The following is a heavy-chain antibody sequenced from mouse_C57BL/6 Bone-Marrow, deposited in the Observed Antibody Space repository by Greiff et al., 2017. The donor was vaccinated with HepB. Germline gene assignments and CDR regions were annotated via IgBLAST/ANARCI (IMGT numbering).Heavy chain of an antibody. J-gene: IGHJ3*01. CDR2: IYPGSGNT. Sequence: QVQLQQSGAELVRPGASVKLSCKASGYTFTDYYINWVKQRPGQGLEWIARIYPGSGNTYYNEKCKGKATLTAEKSSSTAYMQLSSLTSEDSAVYFCASSTGTSFAYWGQGTLVTVSA. CDR3: ASSTGTSFAY. CDR1: GYTFTDYY. D-gene: IGHD4-1*02. V-gene: IGHV1-76*01.